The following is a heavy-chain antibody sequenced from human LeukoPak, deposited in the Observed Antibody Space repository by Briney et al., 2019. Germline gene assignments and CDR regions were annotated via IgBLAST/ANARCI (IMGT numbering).Heavy chain of an antibody. CDR3: ARSPGMYYYDSSGGFDY. CDR1: GASISTYY. J-gene: IGHJ4*02. CDR2: IYYSGST. Sequence: SETLSLTCTVSGASISTYYWSWIRQPPGKGLEWIRYIYYSGSTNYNPSLKSRVTISVDTSKNQFSLKLSSVTAADTAVYYCARSPGMYYYDSSGGFDYWGQGTLVTVSS. V-gene: IGHV4-59*01. D-gene: IGHD3-22*01.